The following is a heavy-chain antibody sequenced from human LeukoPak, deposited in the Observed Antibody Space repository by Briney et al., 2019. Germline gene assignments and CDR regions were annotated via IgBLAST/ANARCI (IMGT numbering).Heavy chain of an antibody. D-gene: IGHD6-13*01. CDR1: GGSISSYY. CDR3: ARGRVSSSTWYSTYYYYFYMDV. V-gene: IGHV4-59*01. CDR2: IYYSGVT. Sequence: SETLSLTCTVSGGSISSYYWSWIRPPPGKGLEGIGYIYYSGVTNYNPPLHSRVTISRDTSTNPFSLELTSATAADPAVYFCARGRVSSSTWYSTYYYYFYMDVWGKGTTVTVSS. J-gene: IGHJ6*03.